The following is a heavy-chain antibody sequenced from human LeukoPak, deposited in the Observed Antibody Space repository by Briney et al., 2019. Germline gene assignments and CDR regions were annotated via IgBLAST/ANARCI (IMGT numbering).Heavy chain of an antibody. CDR3: ARDIGIAAAGNYYYYYGMDV. V-gene: IGHV1-2*02. D-gene: IGHD6-13*01. CDR1: GYAFTDYY. Sequence: ASVKVSCKASGYAFTDYYMHWVRQAPGQGLEWMGWINPNSGGTNYARKFQGRVTMTRDTSISTAYMELSGLASDDTAVYYCARDIGIAAAGNYYYYYGMDVWGQGTTVTVSS. J-gene: IGHJ6*02. CDR2: INPNSGGT.